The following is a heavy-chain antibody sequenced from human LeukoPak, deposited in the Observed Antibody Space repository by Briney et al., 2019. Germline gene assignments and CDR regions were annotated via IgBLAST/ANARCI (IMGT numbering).Heavy chain of an antibody. J-gene: IGHJ4*02. CDR3: AREVITMVRDKKNYFDY. V-gene: IGHV1-46*01. Sequence: ASMKVSCKAYGYTFTSYYMHWVRQAPGQGLEWMGIINPSGGSTSYAQKFQGRVTMTRDTSTSTVYMELSSLRSEDTAVYYCAREVITMVRDKKNYFDYWGQGTLVTVSS. CDR2: INPSGGST. CDR1: GYTFTSYY. D-gene: IGHD3-10*01.